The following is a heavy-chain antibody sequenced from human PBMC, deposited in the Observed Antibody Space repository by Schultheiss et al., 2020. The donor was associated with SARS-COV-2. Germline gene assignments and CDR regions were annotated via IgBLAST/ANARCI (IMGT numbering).Heavy chain of an antibody. CDR2: IYTSGST. CDR3: ARGVQQQLVRGFDY. V-gene: IGHV4-4*07. J-gene: IGHJ4*02. CDR1: GGSISSYY. D-gene: IGHD6-13*01. Sequence: SQTLSLTCTVSGGSISSYYWSWIRQPAGKGLEWIGRIYTSGSTNYNPSLKSRVTMSVDTSKNQFSLKLSSVTAADTAVYYCARGVQQQLVRGFDYWGQGTLVTVSS.